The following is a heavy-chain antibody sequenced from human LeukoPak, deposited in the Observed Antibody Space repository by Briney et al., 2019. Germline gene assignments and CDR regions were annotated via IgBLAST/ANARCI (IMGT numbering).Heavy chain of an antibody. J-gene: IGHJ4*02. CDR1: GGSISSGSYY. CDR2: INHSGST. CDR3: ARRGMATILRFDY. Sequence: SETLSLTCTVSGGSISSGSYYWSWIRQPPGKGLEWIGEINHSGSTNYNPSLKSRVTISVDTSKNQFSLKLSSVTAADTAVYYCARRGMATILRFDYWGQGTLVTVSS. V-gene: IGHV4-39*07. D-gene: IGHD5-24*01.